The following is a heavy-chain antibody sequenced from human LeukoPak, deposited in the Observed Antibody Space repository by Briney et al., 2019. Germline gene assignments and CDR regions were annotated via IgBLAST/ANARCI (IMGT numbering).Heavy chain of an antibody. Sequence: SETLSLTCTVSGGSISSYYWSWIRQPAGKGLEWIGRIYTSGSTNYNPSPKSRVTMSVDTSKNQFSLKLSSVTAADTAVYYCAREGTDSSSLLTAEYFQHWGQGTLVTVSS. CDR2: IYTSGST. J-gene: IGHJ1*01. D-gene: IGHD6-13*01. V-gene: IGHV4-4*07. CDR1: GGSISSYY. CDR3: AREGTDSSSLLTAEYFQH.